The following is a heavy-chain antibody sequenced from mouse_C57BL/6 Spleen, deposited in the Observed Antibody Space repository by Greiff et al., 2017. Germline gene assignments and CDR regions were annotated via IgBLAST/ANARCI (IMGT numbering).Heavy chain of an antibody. CDR3: ARTGQRRQPVFAY. Sequence: VQLQQPGAELVKPGASVKMSCKASGYTFTSYWITWVKQRPGQGLEWIGDIYPGSGCTNYNEKFKSKATLAVDTSSSTAYMQLSSLTSEDSAIYDCARTGQRRQPVFAYWGQGTLVTVSA. CDR1: GYTFTSYW. CDR2: IYPGSGCT. V-gene: IGHV1-55*01. J-gene: IGHJ3*01. D-gene: IGHD3-2*02.